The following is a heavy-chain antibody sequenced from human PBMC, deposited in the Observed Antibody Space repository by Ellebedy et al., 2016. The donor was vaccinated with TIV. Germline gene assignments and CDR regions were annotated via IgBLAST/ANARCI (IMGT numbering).Heavy chain of an antibody. CDR1: GDSISSGAHP. CDR2: IFHSGNT. Sequence: SETLSLXXAVSGDSISSGAHPWTWIRQSPGKGLEWIGYIFHSGNTNYNPSLKSRVTMSIDRSKRQFSLTLTSVTAADTAMYYCARCNWDNGSAFDIWGQGTTVIVSS. V-gene: IGHV4-30-2*06. CDR3: ARCNWDNGSAFDI. D-gene: IGHD7-27*01. J-gene: IGHJ3*02.